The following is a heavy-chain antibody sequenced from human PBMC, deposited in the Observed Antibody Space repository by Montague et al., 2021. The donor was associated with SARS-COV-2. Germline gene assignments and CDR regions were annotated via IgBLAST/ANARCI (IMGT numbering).Heavy chain of an antibody. CDR1: GGSISSGSYY. J-gene: IGHJ6*02. Sequence: TLSLTCTVSGGSISSGSYYWSWIRQPAGKGLEWIGRIYTSGSTNYSPSLKSRVTISVDTSKNQFSLKLSSVTAADTAVYYCAREPFSPLYYYYYGMDVWGQGTTVTVSS. CDR3: AREPFSPLYYYYYGMDV. V-gene: IGHV4-61*02. D-gene: IGHD3-3*02. CDR2: IYTSGST.